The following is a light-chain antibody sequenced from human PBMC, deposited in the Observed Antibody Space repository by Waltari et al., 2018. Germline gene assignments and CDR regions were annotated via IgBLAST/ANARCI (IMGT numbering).Light chain of an antibody. CDR1: MSCTGA. Sequence: ATLASRAVMSCTGAFAWNQQKPGSDPRRLIYEASDMATGIPDRVSDSASGTDFSLTISRLEPEDVAVYYCQHYLRLPVAFGQGTKVEIK. CDR3: QHYLRLPVA. V-gene: IGKV3-20*01. J-gene: IGKJ1*01. CDR2: EAS.